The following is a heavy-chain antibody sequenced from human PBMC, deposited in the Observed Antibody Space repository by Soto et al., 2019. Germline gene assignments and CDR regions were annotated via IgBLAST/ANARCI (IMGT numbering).Heavy chain of an antibody. CDR1: GYTFSNYG. D-gene: IGHD2-2*01. J-gene: IGHJ5*02. CDR3: ARVVPGAEAWFGP. V-gene: IGHV1-18*01. CDR2: ISLYSDGT. Sequence: ASVKVSCKTSGYTFSNYGITWVRQAPGQPLEWLGWISLYSDGTNYAQKFQGRVSMTTDTSTTTTYMELRSLRSDDTAVYYCARVVPGAEAWFGPWGQGTLVTVSS.